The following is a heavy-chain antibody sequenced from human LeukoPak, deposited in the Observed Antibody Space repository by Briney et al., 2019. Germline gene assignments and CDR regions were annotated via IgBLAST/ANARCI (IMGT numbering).Heavy chain of an antibody. Sequence: GRSLRLSCAASGFTFSSYGMHWVRQAPGKGLEWVAVISYDGSNKYYADSVKGRITISRDNSKNTLYLQMNSLRAEDTAVYHCAKKSPIFGVVIPLFDYWGQGTLVSVSS. CDR3: AKKSPIFGVVIPLFDY. CDR2: ISYDGSNK. V-gene: IGHV3-30*18. D-gene: IGHD3-3*01. J-gene: IGHJ4*02. CDR1: GFTFSSYG.